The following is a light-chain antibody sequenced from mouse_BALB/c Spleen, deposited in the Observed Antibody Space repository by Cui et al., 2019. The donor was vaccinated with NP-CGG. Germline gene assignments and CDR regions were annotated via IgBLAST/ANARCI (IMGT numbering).Light chain of an antibody. V-gene: IGLV1*01. Sequence: QPVCCQESVFTTSPGETVTLTCRSSTGAVTTSNYANWVQEKPDHLFTGLIGGTNNRAPGVPARFSGSLIGDKAALTITGAQTEDEAIYFCVLWYSNHWVFGGGTKLTVL. CDR3: VLWYSNHWV. CDR2: GTN. CDR1: TGAVTTSNY. J-gene: IGLJ1*01.